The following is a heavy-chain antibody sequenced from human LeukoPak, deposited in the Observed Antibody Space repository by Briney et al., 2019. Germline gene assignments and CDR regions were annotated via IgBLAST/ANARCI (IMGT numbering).Heavy chain of an antibody. J-gene: IGHJ4*02. CDR2: ISGSGGST. Sequence: GGSLRLSCAASGFTFSSYAMSWVRQAPGKGLEWVSAISGSGGSTYYADSVKGRFTISRDNSKNTLYQQMNSLRAEDTAVYYCAKDRTPYGDYEGYWGQGTLVTVSS. D-gene: IGHD4-17*01. V-gene: IGHV3-23*01. CDR3: AKDRTPYGDYEGY. CDR1: GFTFSSYA.